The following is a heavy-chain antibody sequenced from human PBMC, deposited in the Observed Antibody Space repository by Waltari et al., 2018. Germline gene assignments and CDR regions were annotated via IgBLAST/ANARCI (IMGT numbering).Heavy chain of an antibody. CDR1: GFTFSSYW. Sequence: EVQLVESGGGLVQPGGSLRLSCAASGFTFSSYWMSWVRQAPGKGLEWVANIKQDGSEKYYVDSVKGRFTSSRDNAKNSLYLQMNSLRAEDTAVYYCARGSLGYYDSSGYWGYWGQGTLVTVSS. J-gene: IGHJ4*02. V-gene: IGHV3-7*03. CDR3: ARGSLGYYDSSGYWGY. D-gene: IGHD3-22*01. CDR2: IKQDGSEK.